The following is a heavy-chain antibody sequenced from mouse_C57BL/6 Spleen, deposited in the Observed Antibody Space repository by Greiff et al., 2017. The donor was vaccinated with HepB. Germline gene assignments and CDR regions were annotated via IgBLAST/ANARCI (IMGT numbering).Heavy chain of an antibody. CDR3: DKKGDYYGSSYEAWFAY. CDR1: GFSLTSYG. CDR2: IWRGGSS. J-gene: IGHJ3*01. Sequence: VQLQQSGPGLVQPSQSLSITCTVSGFSLTSYGVHWVRQSPGKGLEWLGVIWRGGSSDYNAAFMSRLSITKDNSKSQVFFKMNSLQAHDTAIYYCDKKGDYYGSSYEAWFAYWGQGTLVTVSA. V-gene: IGHV2-5*01. D-gene: IGHD1-1*01.